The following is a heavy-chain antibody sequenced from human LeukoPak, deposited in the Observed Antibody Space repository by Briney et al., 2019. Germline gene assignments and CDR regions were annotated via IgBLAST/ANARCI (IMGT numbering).Heavy chain of an antibody. J-gene: IGHJ4*02. Sequence: SETLSLTCTVSGGSLSSYYWSWIRQPAGKGLEWIGHIYNSGSTNYNLSLKGRVTMSVATSKNQFSLHLSSVTAADTAVYYCARSAFLVTAPGLYYFDYWGQGTLVAVSS. CDR3: ARSAFLVTAPGLYYFDY. CDR1: GGSLSSYY. CDR2: IYNSGST. D-gene: IGHD6-13*01. V-gene: IGHV4-4*07.